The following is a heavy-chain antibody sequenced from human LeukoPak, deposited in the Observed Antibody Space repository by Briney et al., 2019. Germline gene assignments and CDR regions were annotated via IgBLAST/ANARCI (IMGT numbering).Heavy chain of an antibody. CDR1: GGSFSGYY. J-gene: IGHJ4*02. CDR3: ARGRGKGGYSYGRGTFDY. D-gene: IGHD5-18*01. V-gene: IGHV4-34*01. CDR2: INHSGST. Sequence: SETLSLTCAVYGGSFSGYYWSWIRQPPGKGLEWIGEINHSGSTNYNPSLKSRVTISVDTSKNQFSLKLSSVTAADTAVYYCARGRGKGGYSYGRGTFDYWGQGTLVTVSS.